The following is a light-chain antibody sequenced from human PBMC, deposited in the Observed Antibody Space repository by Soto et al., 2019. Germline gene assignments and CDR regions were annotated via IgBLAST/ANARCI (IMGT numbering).Light chain of an antibody. Sequence: QSALTQPASVSGSPGQSITISCTGTSSDIGAYDYVSWYQQHPGGVPKLLIYDVSSRPSGVSSRFSGSNSGNTPSLTISGLQADDEADYYCSSFAHSSVRAYVFRGSTKLTVL. V-gene: IGLV2-14*03. CDR1: SSDIGAYDY. CDR2: DVS. J-gene: IGLJ7*01. CDR3: SSFAHSSVRAYV.